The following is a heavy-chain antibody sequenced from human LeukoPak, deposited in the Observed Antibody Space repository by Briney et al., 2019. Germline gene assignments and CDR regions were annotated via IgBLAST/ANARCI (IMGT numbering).Heavy chain of an antibody. CDR3: ASGGDYGDPGSFDP. V-gene: IGHV4-59*01. D-gene: IGHD4-17*01. CDR1: GGSISSYY. Sequence: SETLSLTCTVSGGSISSYYWSWIRQPPGKGLEWFGYIYYSGSTNYNPSLKSRVTISVDTSKNQFSLKLSSVAAADTAVYYCASGGDYGDPGSFDPWGQGTLVTVSS. CDR2: IYYSGST. J-gene: IGHJ5*02.